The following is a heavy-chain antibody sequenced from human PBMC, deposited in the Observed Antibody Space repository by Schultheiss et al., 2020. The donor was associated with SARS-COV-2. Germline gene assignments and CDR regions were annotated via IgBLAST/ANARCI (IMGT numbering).Heavy chain of an antibody. D-gene: IGHD3-9*01. CDR2: IYHSGNT. Sequence: SETLSLTCTVSGDSIGTGYYWGWIRQPPGKGLEWIGYIYHSGNTYYNPSLKSRVTISVDGSKNQFSLRLSSVTAADTAVYYCARAPTYYDILTASYYYYGLDVWGRGTTVTVSS. J-gene: IGHJ6*02. V-gene: IGHV4-38-2*02. CDR1: GDSIGTGYY. CDR3: ARAPTYYDILTASYYYYGLDV.